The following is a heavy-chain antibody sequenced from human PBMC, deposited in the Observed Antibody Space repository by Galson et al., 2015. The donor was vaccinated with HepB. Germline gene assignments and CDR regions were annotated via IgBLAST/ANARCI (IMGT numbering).Heavy chain of an antibody. V-gene: IGHV4-59*01. CDR3: ATISGTSDY. Sequence: TLSLTCTVSGGSLSGYYWSWIRQTPGKGLEWIGYIDHIGSTNYNPSLKSRVTISVDTSNNQFSLNLSSVTAADTAVYYCATISGTSDYWGQGTPVIVSS. CDR2: IDHIGST. CDR1: GGSLSGYY. D-gene: IGHD1-26*01. J-gene: IGHJ4*02.